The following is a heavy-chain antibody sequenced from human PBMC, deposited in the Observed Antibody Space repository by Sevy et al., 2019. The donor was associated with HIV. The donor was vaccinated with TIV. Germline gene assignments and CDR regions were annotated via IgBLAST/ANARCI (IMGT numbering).Heavy chain of an antibody. Sequence: SETLSLTCTVSGGSISSSSYYWGWIRQPPGKGLEWIGSIYYSGSTYYNPSLKSRVTISVDTSKNQFSLKLSSVTAADTAVYYCASRITGTTNAFDIWGQGTMVTVSS. D-gene: IGHD1-20*01. V-gene: IGHV4-39*07. J-gene: IGHJ3*02. CDR1: GGSISSSSYY. CDR3: ASRITGTTNAFDI. CDR2: IYYSGST.